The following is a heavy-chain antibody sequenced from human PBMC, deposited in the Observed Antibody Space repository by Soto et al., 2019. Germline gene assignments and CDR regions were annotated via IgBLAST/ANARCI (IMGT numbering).Heavy chain of an antibody. Sequence: GGSLRLSCAASGFSFSIYGMYWVRQAPGKGLEWVAAISYDGSNKYYADSVKGRFTISRDNSKNTMFLQMNSLRAEDTAVYYCAKPYSGSPPKNFDYWGQGTLVTVSS. CDR1: GFSFSIYG. J-gene: IGHJ4*02. CDR3: AKPYSGSPPKNFDY. D-gene: IGHD1-26*01. CDR2: ISYDGSNK. V-gene: IGHV3-30*18.